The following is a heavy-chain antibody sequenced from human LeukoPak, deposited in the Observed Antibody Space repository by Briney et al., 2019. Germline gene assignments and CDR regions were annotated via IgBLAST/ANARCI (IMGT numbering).Heavy chain of an antibody. V-gene: IGHV1-2*02. D-gene: IGHD5-18*01. Sequence: ASVKVSCKASGYTFTGYYMHWVRQAPGQGLEWMGWINPNSGGTNYAQKFQGRVTMTRDTSISTAYMELSRLRSDDTAVYYCATTGDTAMVRDGYYYGMDVWGQGTTVTVSS. J-gene: IGHJ6*02. CDR1: GYTFTGYY. CDR3: ATTGDTAMVRDGYYYGMDV. CDR2: INPNSGGT.